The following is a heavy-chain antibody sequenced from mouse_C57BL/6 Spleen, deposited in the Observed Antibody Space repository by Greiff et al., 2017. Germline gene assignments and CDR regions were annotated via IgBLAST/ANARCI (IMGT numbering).Heavy chain of an antibody. J-gene: IGHJ2*01. CDR1: GYTFTSYW. V-gene: IGHV1-69*01. CDR2: IDPSDSYT. D-gene: IGHD4-1*01. Sequence: QVQLQQPGAELVMPGASVKLSCKASGYTFTSYWMHWVKQRPGQGLEWIGEIDPSDSYTNYNQKFKGKSTLTVDKSSSTAYMQLSSLTSEYSAVFYCARITGPFDYWGQGTTLTVSS. CDR3: ARITGPFDY.